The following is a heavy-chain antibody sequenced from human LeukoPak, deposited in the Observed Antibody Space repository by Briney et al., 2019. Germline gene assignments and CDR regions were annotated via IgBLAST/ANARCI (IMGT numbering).Heavy chain of an antibody. V-gene: IGHV3-7*03. CDR3: ARAPEGGYVNY. CDR2: IKQYGSEK. J-gene: IGHJ4*02. CDR1: VFTFSSYW. Sequence: GGSLRLSCAASVFTFSSYWMSWVRQAPGKGLEWVANIKQYGSEKYYVDSGRGRFTISRDNAKNSLYLQMNSLRAEDTAVYYCARAPEGGYVNYWGQGTLVTVSS. D-gene: IGHD1-1*01.